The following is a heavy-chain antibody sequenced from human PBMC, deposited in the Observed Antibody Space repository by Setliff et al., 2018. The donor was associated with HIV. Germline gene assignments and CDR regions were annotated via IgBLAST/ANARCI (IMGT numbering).Heavy chain of an antibody. J-gene: IGHJ4*02. CDR2: IIPLFGTT. CDR1: GGTFNNYA. Sequence: SVKVSCKASGGTFNNYAISWVRQAPGQGLEWVGGIIPLFGTTNYAQKFQGRVTITADKPSNTVYMELTSLTSEDTAVYYCAREHGEYCSGGTCYHHYYFDYWGPGTLVTVSS. D-gene: IGHD2-15*01. CDR3: AREHGEYCSGGTCYHHYYFDY. V-gene: IGHV1-69*06.